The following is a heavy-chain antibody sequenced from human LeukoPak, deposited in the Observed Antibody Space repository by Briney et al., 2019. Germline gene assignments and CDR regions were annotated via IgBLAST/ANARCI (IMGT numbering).Heavy chain of an antibody. CDR1: GFTFSSYG. V-gene: IGHV3-33*01. CDR2: IWYDGSNK. D-gene: IGHD1-14*01. J-gene: IGHJ3*02. CDR3: ARDLREPNAFDI. Sequence: PGRSLRLSCAASGFTFSSYGMHWVRQAPGKGLEWVAVIWYDGSNKYYADSVKGRFTISRDNSKNTLYLQMNSLRAEDTAVYYCARDLREPNAFDIWGQGTMVTVSS.